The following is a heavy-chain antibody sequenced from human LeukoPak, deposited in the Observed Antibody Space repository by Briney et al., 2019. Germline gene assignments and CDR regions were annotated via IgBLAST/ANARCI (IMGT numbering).Heavy chain of an antibody. CDR1: GFTFSSYS. CDR3: ARDSVPPTGPLSHDAFDI. J-gene: IGHJ3*02. CDR2: ISSSSSYI. V-gene: IGHV3-21*01. D-gene: IGHD2/OR15-2a*01. Sequence: GGSLRLSCAASGFTFSSYSMNWVRQAPGKVLEWVSSISSSSSYIYYADSVKGRFTISRDNAKNSLYLQMNSLRAKDTAVYYCARDSVPPTGPLSHDAFDIWGQGTMVTVSS.